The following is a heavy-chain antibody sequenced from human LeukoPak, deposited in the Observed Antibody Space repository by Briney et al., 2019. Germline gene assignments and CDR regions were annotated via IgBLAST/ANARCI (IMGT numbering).Heavy chain of an antibody. CDR3: ASRAIDSSGYPNGRYYYYGMDV. Sequence: SETLSLTCAVYGGSFSGYYWSWIRQPPGKGLEWIGEINHSGSTNYNPSLMSRVAMSVDTSKNQFSLKLSSVTAADTAVYYCASRAIDSSGYPNGRYYYYGMDVWGQGTTVTVSS. CDR1: GGSFSGYY. J-gene: IGHJ6*02. V-gene: IGHV4-34*01. D-gene: IGHD3-22*01. CDR2: INHSGST.